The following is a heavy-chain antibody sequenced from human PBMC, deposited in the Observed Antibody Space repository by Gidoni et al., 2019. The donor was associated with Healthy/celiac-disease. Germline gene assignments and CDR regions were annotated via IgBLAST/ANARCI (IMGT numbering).Heavy chain of an antibody. Sequence: VQLVESGGGLVQPGGSLILSCAASGFTFSRSRMNWVRQAPGKGLAWVSYISRSSSTINYADSVKGRFTISRDNAKNSLYLQMNSRRDEDTAVYYCARDLIYYDSLTGYYRPDDFDIWGQGTMVTVSS. D-gene: IGHD3-9*01. CDR2: ISRSSSTI. J-gene: IGHJ3*02. CDR1: GFTFSRSR. V-gene: IGHV3-48*02. CDR3: ARDLIYYDSLTGYYRPDDFDI.